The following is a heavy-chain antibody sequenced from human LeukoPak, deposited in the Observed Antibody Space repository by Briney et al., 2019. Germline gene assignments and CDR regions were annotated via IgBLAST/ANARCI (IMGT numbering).Heavy chain of an antibody. CDR2: IWYDGSKK. J-gene: IGHJ4*02. CDR1: GFTFSSYG. D-gene: IGHD5-18*01. CDR3: ARDSRDTAMVGPDY. V-gene: IGHV3-33*01. Sequence: GGSLRLSCAASGFTFSSYGMHWVRQAPGKGLEWVAVIWYDGSKKYYADSVTGRFTVSRDNSKNTLYLQMNSLRAEDTAVYYCARDSRDTAMVGPDYWGQGTLVTVSS.